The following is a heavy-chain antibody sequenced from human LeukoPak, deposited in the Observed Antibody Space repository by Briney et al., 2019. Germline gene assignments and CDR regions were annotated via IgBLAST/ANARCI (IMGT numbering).Heavy chain of an antibody. CDR1: GFTFSGYS. V-gene: IGHV3-30*02. CDR3: AKVRYCSGVNCYPDDN. D-gene: IGHD2-15*01. J-gene: IGHJ4*02. CDR2: IRYDGNNK. Sequence: GGSLRLSCAASGFTFSGYSMHWVRQAPGKGLNWVAFIRYDGNNKYYADSVKGRFTISRDNSKNTLYLQMNSLRAEDTAVYYCAKVRYCSGVNCYPDDNWGQGTLVTVSS.